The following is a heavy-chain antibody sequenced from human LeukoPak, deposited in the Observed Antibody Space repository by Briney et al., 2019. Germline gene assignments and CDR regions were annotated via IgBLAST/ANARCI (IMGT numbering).Heavy chain of an antibody. CDR2: FSGRGGST. D-gene: IGHD3-9*01. Sequence: GGSLRLPCAASGFTFSSYAMSWVRQAPGKGLEWVSAFSGRGGSTYYADSVKGRFTISRDNSKNTLYLQMNSLRAEDTAVYYCATHYDILTGYYSPFEYWGQGTLVTVSS. V-gene: IGHV3-23*01. CDR1: GFTFSSYA. J-gene: IGHJ4*02. CDR3: ATHYDILTGYYSPFEY.